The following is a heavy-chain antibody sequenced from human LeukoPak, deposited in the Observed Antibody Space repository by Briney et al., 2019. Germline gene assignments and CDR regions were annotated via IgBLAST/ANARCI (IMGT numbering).Heavy chain of an antibody. D-gene: IGHD5-12*01. CDR3: ARSAEWLRNAFDI. CDR2: MHNSGSS. CDR1: GASTSHFY. J-gene: IGHJ3*02. V-gene: IGHV4-59*07. Sequence: SDTLSLSCTVSGASTSHFYWNWIRQPPGKGLEWIGYMHNSGSSKHSPSLKSRVTISIDTSKNQFSLQLTSVTAADTAIYYCARSAEWLRNAFDIWGQGTMVSVSS.